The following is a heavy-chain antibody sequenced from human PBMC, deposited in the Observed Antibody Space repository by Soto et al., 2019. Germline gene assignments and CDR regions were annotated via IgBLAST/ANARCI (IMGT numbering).Heavy chain of an antibody. Sequence: GGSLRLSCAASGFTFSDYYMSWIRQAPGKGLEWVSYISSSGSTIYYADSVKGRFTISRDNAKNSLYLQMNSLRAEDTAVYYCAREDLYSSSWYLQNWFDPWGQGTLVTVSS. J-gene: IGHJ5*02. CDR3: AREDLYSSSWYLQNWFDP. CDR2: ISSSGSTI. CDR1: GFTFSDYY. V-gene: IGHV3-11*01. D-gene: IGHD6-13*01.